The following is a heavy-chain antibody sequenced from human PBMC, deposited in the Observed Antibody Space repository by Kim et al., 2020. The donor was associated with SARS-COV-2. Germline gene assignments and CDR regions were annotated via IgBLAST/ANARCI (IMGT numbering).Heavy chain of an antibody. V-gene: IGHV1-69*04. D-gene: IGHD3-10*01. CDR3: AREQEGRVLLWFGDQSRRAFDI. J-gene: IGHJ3*02. CDR1: GGTFSSYA. Sequence: SVKVSCKASGGTFSSYAISWVRQAPGQGLEWMGRIIPILGIANYAQKFQGRVTITADKSTSTAYMELSSLRSEDTAVYYCAREQEGRVLLWFGDQSRRAFDIWGQGTMVTVSS. CDR2: IIPILGIA.